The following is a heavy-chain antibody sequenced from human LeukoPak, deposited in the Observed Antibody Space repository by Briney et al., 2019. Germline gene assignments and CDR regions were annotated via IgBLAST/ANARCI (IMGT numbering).Heavy chain of an antibody. CDR1: GFTVSSNY. CDR2: IYSGAST. J-gene: IGHJ3*02. V-gene: IGHV3-66*01. CDR3: ARDPDAFDI. Sequence: GGSLRLSCAASGFTVSSNYMSWVRQAPGKGLEWLPVIYSGASTYYAHSVKGRFTISRDNSKNTLYLQMNSLRAEDTAVYYCARDPDAFDIWGQGTMVTVSS.